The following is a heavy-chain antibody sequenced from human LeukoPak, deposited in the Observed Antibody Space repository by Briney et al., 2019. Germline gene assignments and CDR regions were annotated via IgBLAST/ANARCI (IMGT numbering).Heavy chain of an antibody. Sequence: ASVKVSCKASGYTFTGYYMHWVRQAPGQGLEWMGWISAYNGNTNYAQKLQGRVTMTTDTSTSTAYMELRSLRSDDTAVYYCARDSVAGEFDYWGQGTLVTVSS. D-gene: IGHD6-19*01. CDR1: GYTFTGYY. J-gene: IGHJ4*02. V-gene: IGHV1-18*04. CDR2: ISAYNGNT. CDR3: ARDSVAGEFDY.